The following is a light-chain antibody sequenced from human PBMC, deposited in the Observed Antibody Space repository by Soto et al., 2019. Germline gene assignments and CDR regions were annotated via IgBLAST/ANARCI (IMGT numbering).Light chain of an antibody. Sequence: DIQMTQSPSTLSGSVGDRVTITCRASDNIDTRLAWYQQRPGKAPNLLIYMASSLESGVTSRFSGSGSGTEFTLTISSLQPDDFATYYCQQYSSYPWTFGQGTKVDIK. CDR1: DNIDTR. CDR2: MAS. CDR3: QQYSSYPWT. J-gene: IGKJ1*01. V-gene: IGKV1-5*03.